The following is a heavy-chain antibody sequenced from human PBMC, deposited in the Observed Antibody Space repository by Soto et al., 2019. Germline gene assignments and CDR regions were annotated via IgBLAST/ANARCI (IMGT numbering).Heavy chain of an antibody. D-gene: IGHD2-2*01. V-gene: IGHV3-15*01. CDR3: TTLHIVVVPAAMTY. CDR1: GFTFSNAW. Sequence: EVQLVESGGGLVKPGGSLRLSCAASGFTFSNAWMSWVRQAPGKGLEWVGRIKSKTDGGTTDYAAPVKGRFTISRDDSKNTLYLQMNSLKTEDTAVYYCTTLHIVVVPAAMTYWGQGTLVTVSS. J-gene: IGHJ4*02. CDR2: IKSKTDGGTT.